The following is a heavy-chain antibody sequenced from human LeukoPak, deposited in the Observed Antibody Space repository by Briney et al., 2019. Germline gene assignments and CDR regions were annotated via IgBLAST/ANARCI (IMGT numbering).Heavy chain of an antibody. J-gene: IGHJ4*02. V-gene: IGHV1-2*02. Sequence: GVSVKVSCKASGYTFTGYYMHWVRQAPGQGLEWMGWINPNSGGTNYAQKFQGRVTMTGDTSISTAYMELGRLRSDDTAVYYCAGAEGFSNKRLDYWGQGTLVTVSS. CDR2: INPNSGGT. CDR3: AGAEGFSNKRLDY. CDR1: GYTFTGYY. D-gene: IGHD6-13*01.